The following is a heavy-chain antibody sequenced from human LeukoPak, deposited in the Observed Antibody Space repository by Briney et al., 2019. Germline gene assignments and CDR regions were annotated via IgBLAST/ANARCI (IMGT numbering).Heavy chain of an antibody. Sequence: ASVKVSCKASGYTFTSYGISWVRQAPGQGLEWMGWISAYNGNTNYAQKLQGRVTMTTDTSTSTAYMELRSLRSDDTAVYYCARTETIYYYYHMDVWGKGTTVTVSS. V-gene: IGHV1-18*01. D-gene: IGHD3-3*01. J-gene: IGHJ6*03. CDR3: ARTETIYYYYHMDV. CDR1: GYTFTSYG. CDR2: ISAYNGNT.